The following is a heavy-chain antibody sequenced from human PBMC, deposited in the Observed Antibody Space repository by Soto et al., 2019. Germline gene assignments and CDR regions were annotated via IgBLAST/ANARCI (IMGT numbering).Heavy chain of an antibody. CDR1: GFTFSSYL. V-gene: IGHV3-30-3*01. J-gene: IGHJ6*02. CDR3: ARGRFSALDV. Sequence: HPGGSLRLSCAASGFTFSSYLMHWVRQAPGMGLEWVADISYDGSNKFYADSVKGRFTISRDNSKNTVYVEMNSLRAEDAAVYYCARGRFSALDVWGQGTTVTVSS. CDR2: ISYDGSNK. D-gene: IGHD3-3*01.